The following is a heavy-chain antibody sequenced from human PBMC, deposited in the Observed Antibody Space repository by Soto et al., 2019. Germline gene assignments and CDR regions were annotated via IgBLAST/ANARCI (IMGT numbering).Heavy chain of an antibody. V-gene: IGHV3-48*03. D-gene: IGHD2-15*01. Sequence: GGSLRLSGAASGLTFSSYEMNWVRQAPWKGLEWLSYISSSGSTIHYAASVKGRFTISRDNAKNSLYLQMHSLRAEDTAVYYCAITYRGNGYLDYWGQRTFLAVCS. CDR1: GLTFSSYE. CDR3: AITYRGNGYLDY. J-gene: IGHJ4*02. CDR2: ISSSGSTI.